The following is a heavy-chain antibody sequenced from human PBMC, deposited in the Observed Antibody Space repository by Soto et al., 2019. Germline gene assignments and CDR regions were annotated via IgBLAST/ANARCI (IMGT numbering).Heavy chain of an antibody. CDR2: IYHSGST. CDR3: ARVPDR. CDR1: GGSISSGGYS. V-gene: IGHV4-30-2*01. D-gene: IGHD2-2*01. Sequence: SETLSLTCAVSGGSISSGGYSWSWIRQPPGKGLEWIGYIYHSGSTYFNPSLKSRVTISVDRSKNQFSLKLSSVTAADTAVYYCARVPDRWGQGTLVTVSS. J-gene: IGHJ5*02.